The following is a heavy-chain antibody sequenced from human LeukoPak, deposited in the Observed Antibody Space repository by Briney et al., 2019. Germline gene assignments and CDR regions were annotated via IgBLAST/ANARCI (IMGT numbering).Heavy chain of an antibody. D-gene: IGHD5-18*01. CDR3: AGRPTGYSSGYIH. V-gene: IGHV3-23*01. Sequence: GGSLRLSCAASGIIFSNYAVSWVRQAPEKGLDWVSVISGSAHKIRYADSVKGRFTISRDNSENIVYLQMNNLRVEDTAVYYCAGRPTGYSSGYIHWGQGTLVTVSS. J-gene: IGHJ4*02. CDR2: ISGSAHKI. CDR1: GIIFSNYA.